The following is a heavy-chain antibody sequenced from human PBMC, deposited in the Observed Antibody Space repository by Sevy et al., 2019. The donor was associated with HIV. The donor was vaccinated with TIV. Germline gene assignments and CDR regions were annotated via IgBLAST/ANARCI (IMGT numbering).Heavy chain of an antibody. CDR1: GFSFSSYE. J-gene: IGHJ4*02. CDR3: ARELPPSATTVAHFDC. Sequence: GGSLRLSCAASGFSFSSYEMNWVRQAPGKGLEWVSYISNSGITISYSDSVRGRFTISRDKARKLLYLQRNSPRAEDTAVYYCARELPPSATTVAHFDCWGQGTLVTVSS. CDR2: ISNSGITI. V-gene: IGHV3-48*03. D-gene: IGHD4-17*01.